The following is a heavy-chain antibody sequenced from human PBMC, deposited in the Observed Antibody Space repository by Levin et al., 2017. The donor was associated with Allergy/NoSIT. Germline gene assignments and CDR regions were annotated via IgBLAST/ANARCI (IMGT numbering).Heavy chain of an antibody. CDR2: IYTSGST. J-gene: IGHJ6*03. CDR3: AREVVGVFGYYSYYYMDV. CDR1: GGSISSGSYS. D-gene: IGHD3-9*01. Sequence: SETLSLTCTVSGGSISSGSYSWSWIRQPAGKGLEWIGRIYTSGSTNYNPSLKSRVTISVDTSKNQFSLKLSSVTAADTAVYYCAREVVGVFGYYSYYYMDVWGKGTTVTVSS. V-gene: IGHV4-61*02.